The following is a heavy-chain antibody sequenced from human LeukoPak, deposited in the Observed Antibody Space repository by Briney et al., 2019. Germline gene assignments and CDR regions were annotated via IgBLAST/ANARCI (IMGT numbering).Heavy chain of an antibody. CDR2: IIPIFGTA. V-gene: IGHV1-69*13. D-gene: IGHD5-12*01. CDR3: ARDPSYSGYPYYYYMDV. J-gene: IGHJ6*03. CDR1: GGTFSSCA. Sequence: SVKVSCKASGGTFSSCAISWVRQAPGQGLEWMGGIIPIFGTANYAQKFQGRVTITADESTSTAYMELSSLRSEDTAVYYCARDPSYSGYPYYYYMDVWGKGTTVTVSS.